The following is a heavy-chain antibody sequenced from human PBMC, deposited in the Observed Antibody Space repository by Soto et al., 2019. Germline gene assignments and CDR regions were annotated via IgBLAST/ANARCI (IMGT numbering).Heavy chain of an antibody. CDR2: ISYDANNK. CDR1: GFTFSSYG. D-gene: IGHD2-2*01. V-gene: IGHV3-30*18. Sequence: QVQLVESGGGVVQPGRSLRLSCAASGFTFSSYGMHWVRQAPGKGLEWLAVISYDANNKYYADFGKGRFSISRDNSKNTLYLQMDSLRAEDTALYYCAKAYAVPAATASFDYWGQGTLVTVSS. CDR3: AKAYAVPAATASFDY. J-gene: IGHJ4*02.